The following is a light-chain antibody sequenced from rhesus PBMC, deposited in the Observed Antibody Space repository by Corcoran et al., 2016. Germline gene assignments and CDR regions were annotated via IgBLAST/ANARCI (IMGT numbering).Light chain of an antibody. CDR3: QQYSDRPVT. Sequence: EIIMTQSPGTLSLSPGERATLSCRASQSVSSNMAWYQQKPGQAPSLLIYGAFRRATGIPDRFSASGSGTDFTLTIRSLDPEDFAIYYCQQYSDRPVTFGGGTKVEIK. CDR1: QSVSSN. J-gene: IGKJ4*01. V-gene: IGKV3-42*03. CDR2: GAF.